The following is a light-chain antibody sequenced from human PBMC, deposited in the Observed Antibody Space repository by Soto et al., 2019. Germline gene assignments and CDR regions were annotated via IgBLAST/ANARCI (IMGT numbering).Light chain of an antibody. CDR1: SSNIETNT. CDR3: SSYTSSSTPCV. CDR2: KNN. Sequence: VLTQPPSASGTPGQRVTISCSGSSSNIETNTVTWYQQLPRTAPKLLIYKNNQRPSGVPDRFSGSKSGTSASLAISGLQSEDEADYYCSSYTSSSTPCVFGTGTKLTVL. V-gene: IGLV1-44*01. J-gene: IGLJ1*01.